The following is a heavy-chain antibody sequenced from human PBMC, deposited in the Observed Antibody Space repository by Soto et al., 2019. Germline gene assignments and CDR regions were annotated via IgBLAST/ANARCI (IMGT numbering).Heavy chain of an antibody. V-gene: IGHV3-11*01. CDR1: GFTFNDFF. Sequence: QVQLVESGGDLVKPGGSLRLSCAASGFTFNDFFMTWIRQAPGRGPEWVASTSNSGNSVYYADSVKGRFTVSRDNAQNTLTLQMTDLRVADTAVYYCARNPFNWFDPWGQGTLVTVSS. J-gene: IGHJ5*02. CDR2: TSNSGNSV. CDR3: ARNPFNWFDP.